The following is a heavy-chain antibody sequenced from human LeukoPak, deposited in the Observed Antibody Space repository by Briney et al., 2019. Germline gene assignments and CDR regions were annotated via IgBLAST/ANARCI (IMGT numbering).Heavy chain of an antibody. V-gene: IGHV4-39*07. CDR3: ARILYSNNIDY. Sequence: SETLSLTCTVSGGSISSTSYYWGWIRQPPGKGLEWIGSIYYSGRTYYNPSLKSRVTVSVDTSKNQFSLKLNSVTAADTAVYYCARILYSNNIDYWGQGTLVTVSS. J-gene: IGHJ4*02. CDR2: IYYSGRT. D-gene: IGHD2/OR15-2a*01. CDR1: GGSISSTSYY.